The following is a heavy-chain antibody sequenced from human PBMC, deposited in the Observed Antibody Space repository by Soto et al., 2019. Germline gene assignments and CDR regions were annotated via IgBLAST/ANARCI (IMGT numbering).Heavy chain of an antibody. CDR1: GFTFSGSA. Sequence: EVQLVESGGGLVQPGGSLKLSCAASGFTFSGSAMHWVRQASGKGLEWVGRIRSKANSYATAYAASVKGRFTISRDDSKNTAYLQMNSLKTEDTAVYYCTTYCSSTSCYTDQQTNSHGMDVWGQGTTVTVSS. D-gene: IGHD2-2*02. V-gene: IGHV3-73*02. CDR2: IRSKANSYAT. J-gene: IGHJ6*02. CDR3: TTYCSSTSCYTDQQTNSHGMDV.